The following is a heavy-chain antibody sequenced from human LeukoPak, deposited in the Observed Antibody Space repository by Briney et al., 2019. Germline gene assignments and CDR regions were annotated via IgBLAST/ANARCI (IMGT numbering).Heavy chain of an antibody. CDR1: GYPFTIYD. Sequence: ASVNVSFTASGYPFTIYDINWVRQAPGQGLGLMGWMYPNSGNTGYAQKFQGRVTMTRNTSISTAYMELSSLRSEDTAVYYCARVYLRRDGYTGGYWGQGTLVTVSS. CDR3: ARVYLRRDGYTGGY. D-gene: IGHD5-24*01. V-gene: IGHV1-8*01. J-gene: IGHJ4*02. CDR2: MYPNSGNT.